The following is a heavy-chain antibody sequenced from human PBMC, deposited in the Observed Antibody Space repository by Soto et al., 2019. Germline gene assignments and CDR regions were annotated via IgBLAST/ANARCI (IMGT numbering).Heavy chain of an antibody. V-gene: IGHV4-4*07. CDR1: GGSISSYY. Sequence: SETLSLTCTVSGGSISSYYWSWVRQPVGKGLEWIGHIYISGSTNSNPSLKSRVTMFGDTSKNQFSLRLSAVTAADTAVYYCAKGGAGCTSTTCYTSGWLDPWGQGTLVTVSS. CDR2: IYISGST. CDR3: AKGGAGCTSTTCYTSGWLDP. J-gene: IGHJ5*02. D-gene: IGHD2-2*02.